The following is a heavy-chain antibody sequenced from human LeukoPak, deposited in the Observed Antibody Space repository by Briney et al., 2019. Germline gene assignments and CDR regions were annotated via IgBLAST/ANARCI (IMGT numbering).Heavy chain of an antibody. CDR3: AKDVPDYYDSSGYNFDY. CDR1: GFTFSSYA. J-gene: IGHJ4*02. D-gene: IGHD3-22*01. V-gene: IGHV3-23*01. CDR2: ISGSGGST. Sequence: GGSLRLSCAASGFTFSSYAMSWVRLAPGKGPEWVSAISGSGGSTYYADSVKGRFTISRDNSKNTLYLQMNSLRAEDTAVYYCAKDVPDYYDSSGYNFDYWGQGTLVTVSS.